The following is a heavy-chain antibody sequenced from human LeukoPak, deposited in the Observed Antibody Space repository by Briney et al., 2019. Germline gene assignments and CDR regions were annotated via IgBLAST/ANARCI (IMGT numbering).Heavy chain of an antibody. Sequence: GGSLRLSCTASGFTFGDYAMSWVRQAPGKGLEWVSGISWNSGSIGYADSVKGRFTISRDNAKNSLYLQMNSLRAEDTALYYCAKDKGGRWLQYFDYWGQGTLVTVSS. CDR3: AKDKGGRWLQYFDY. J-gene: IGHJ4*02. V-gene: IGHV3-9*01. CDR1: GFTFGDYA. CDR2: ISWNSGSI. D-gene: IGHD5-24*01.